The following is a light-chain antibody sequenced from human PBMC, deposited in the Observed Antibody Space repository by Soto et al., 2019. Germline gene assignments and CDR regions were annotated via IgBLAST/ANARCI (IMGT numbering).Light chain of an antibody. CDR1: QSVSTN. Sequence: EIVLTQSPGTLSLSPGERATLSCRASQSVSTNLAWYQQKPGQAPRLLIYGASSRATGIPDRFSGSGSGTDFTLTISRLEPEDFAVYYCQQYGSSPFTFGQGTRLEIK. J-gene: IGKJ5*01. V-gene: IGKV3-20*01. CDR3: QQYGSSPFT. CDR2: GAS.